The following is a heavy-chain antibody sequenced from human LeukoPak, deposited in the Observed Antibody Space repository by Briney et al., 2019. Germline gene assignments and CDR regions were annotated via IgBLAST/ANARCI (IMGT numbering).Heavy chain of an antibody. CDR3: ARVVLRFLEWGGSPLDY. CDR1: GYTFTSYG. CDR2: ISAYNGNT. V-gene: IGHV1-18*01. Sequence: ASVKVSCKASGYTFTSYGISWVRQAPGQGLEWMGWISAYNGNTNYAQKLQGRVTMTTDTSTSTACMELRSLRSDDTAVYYCARVVLRFLEWGGSPLDYWGQGTLVTVSS. D-gene: IGHD3-3*01. J-gene: IGHJ4*02.